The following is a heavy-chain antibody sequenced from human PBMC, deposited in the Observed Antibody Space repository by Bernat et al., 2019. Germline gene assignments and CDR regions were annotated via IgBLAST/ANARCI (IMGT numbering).Heavy chain of an antibody. V-gene: IGHV3-33*01. CDR1: GFTFSSHG. Sequence: QVQLVESGGGVVQPGRSLRLSCVASGFTFSSHGMHWVRQAPGKGPEWVAVIWHDGSNKYYPDSVKGRFTISRDDSKSTLYLQMNSLRAEDTAVYYCARDISDNADDYWGQGTLVTVSS. CDR3: ARDISDNADDY. D-gene: IGHD1-14*01. CDR2: IWHDGSNK. J-gene: IGHJ4*02.